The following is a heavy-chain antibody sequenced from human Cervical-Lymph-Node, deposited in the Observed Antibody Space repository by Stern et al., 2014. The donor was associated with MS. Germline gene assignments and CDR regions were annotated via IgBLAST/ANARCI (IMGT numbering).Heavy chain of an antibody. CDR3: AHERRFGITYGSAYFDS. CDR2: IYWDADK. D-gene: IGHD3-10*01. Sequence: QITLKESGPTLVKPTQTLTLTCTFSGFSLTTNGVGVGWIRQPPGNALEWLAIIYWDADKRYSPSLKNRLTITRDTSKTQVVLTVTNVDPVDTATYYCAHERRFGITYGSAYFDSWGQGTLVTVSS. CDR1: GFSLTTNGVG. V-gene: IGHV2-5*02. J-gene: IGHJ4*02.